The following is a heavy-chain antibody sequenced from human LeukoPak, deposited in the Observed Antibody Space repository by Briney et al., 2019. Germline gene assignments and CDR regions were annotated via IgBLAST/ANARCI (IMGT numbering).Heavy chain of an antibody. CDR2: ISGSCGST. CDR1: GFIFSSYA. CDR3: AKDLIRYSSSWHDAFDI. J-gene: IGHJ3*02. Sequence: PGGSLRLSCAASGFIFSSYAMSWVRQAPGKGLEWVSAISGSCGSTYYADSVKGRFTISRDNSKNTLYLQMNSLRAEDTAVYYCAKDLIRYSSSWHDAFDIWGQGKMVTVSS. D-gene: IGHD6-13*01. V-gene: IGHV3-23*01.